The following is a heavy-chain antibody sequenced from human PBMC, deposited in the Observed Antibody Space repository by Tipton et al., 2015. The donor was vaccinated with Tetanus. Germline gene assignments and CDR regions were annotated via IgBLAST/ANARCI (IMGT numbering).Heavy chain of an antibody. V-gene: IGHV4-30-4*01. CDR1: GDSINSGDDY. CDR2: ISYSGST. Sequence: TLSLTCTVSGDSINSGDDYWSWIRQPPGKGLEWLGYISYSGSTNYNPSLKSRVTISAETSKNQISLKLSSVTAADTAVYFCARDELFFSGGEDHAAFDIWGQGTLVTVSS. CDR3: ARDELFFSGGEDHAAFDI. D-gene: IGHD3-10*01. J-gene: IGHJ3*02.